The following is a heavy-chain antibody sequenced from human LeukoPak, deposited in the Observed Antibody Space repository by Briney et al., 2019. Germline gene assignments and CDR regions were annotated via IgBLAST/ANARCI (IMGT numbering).Heavy chain of an antibody. V-gene: IGHV4-61*01. CDR1: GGSISSSSYY. CDR2: FYHSGST. CDR3: VEGEQWLAFDR. J-gene: IGHJ4*02. D-gene: IGHD6-19*01. Sequence: PSETLSLTCTVSGGSISSSSYYWSWIRQPPGKGLEWIGYFYHSGSTNYNPSLKSRVTISVDTSKNQFSLKVTSVTAADTAVYYCVEGEQWLAFDRWGQGILVTVSS.